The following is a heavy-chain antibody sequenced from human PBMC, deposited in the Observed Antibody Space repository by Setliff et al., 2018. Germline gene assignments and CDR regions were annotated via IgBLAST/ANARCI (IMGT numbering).Heavy chain of an antibody. CDR1: GFTFGAYT. CDR2: VDQGANT. Sequence: PGESLKISCVASGFTFGAYTLTWVRQAPGKGLEFVSGVDQGANTYYGDSVKGRFTISRDNSQNTVYLQMTNLRVEDTAIYYCAKDRVPDGKWDFDSSGPEIQVTVSS. D-gene: IGHD2-8*01. J-gene: IGHJ4*02. CDR3: AKDRVPDGKWDFDS. V-gene: IGHV3-23*01.